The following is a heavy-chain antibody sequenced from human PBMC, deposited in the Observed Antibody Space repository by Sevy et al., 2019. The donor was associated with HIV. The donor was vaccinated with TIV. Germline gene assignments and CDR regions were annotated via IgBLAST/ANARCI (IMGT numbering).Heavy chain of an antibody. CDR3: ARRSYYDFWSGYSPPYYYYGMDV. J-gene: IGHJ6*02. CDR1: GYTFTSYD. D-gene: IGHD3-3*01. CDR2: MNPNSGNT. Sequence: ASVKVSCKASGYTFTSYDINWVRQATGQGLEWMGWMNPNSGNTGYAQKFQGRVTMTRNTSISTAYMELGSLRSEDTAVYYCARRSYYDFWSGYSPPYYYYGMDVWGQGTTVTVSS. V-gene: IGHV1-8*01.